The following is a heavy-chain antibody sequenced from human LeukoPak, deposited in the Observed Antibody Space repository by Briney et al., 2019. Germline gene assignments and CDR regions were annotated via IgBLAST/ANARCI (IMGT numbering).Heavy chain of an antibody. CDR2: IIPIFGTA. CDR3: ARVIPLYSGSCEGIFDY. J-gene: IGHJ4*02. D-gene: IGHD1-26*01. V-gene: IGHV1-69*13. Sequence: GASVKVSCKASGGTFSSYAISWVRQAPGQGLEWMGGIIPIFGTANYAQKFQGRVTITADESTSTAYMELSSLRSEDTAVYYCARVIPLYSGSCEGIFDYWGQGTLVTVSS. CDR1: GGTFSSYA.